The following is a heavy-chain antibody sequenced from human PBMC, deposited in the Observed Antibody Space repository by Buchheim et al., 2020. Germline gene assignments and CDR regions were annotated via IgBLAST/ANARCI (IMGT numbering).Heavy chain of an antibody. CDR1: GGSISSYY. J-gene: IGHJ4*02. D-gene: IGHD6-13*01. Sequence: QVQLQESGPGLVKPSETLSLTCTVSGGSISSYYWSWIRQPPGKGLEWIGYIYYSGSTNYNPSLKSRVTISVDTSKNQFSLKLSSVTAADTAVYYCARGDIAAGPIDYWGQGTL. CDR3: ARGDIAAGPIDY. V-gene: IGHV4-59*01. CDR2: IYYSGST.